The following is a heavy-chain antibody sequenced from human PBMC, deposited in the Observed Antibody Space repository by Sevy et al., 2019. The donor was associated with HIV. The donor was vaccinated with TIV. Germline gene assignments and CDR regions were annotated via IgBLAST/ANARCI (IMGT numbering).Heavy chain of an antibody. V-gene: IGHV3-15*01. CDR3: TTDREYGDYKGGFDY. J-gene: IGHJ4*02. D-gene: IGHD4-17*01. CDR1: GFTFTNAW. Sequence: GGSLRLSCAVSGFTFTNAWMGWVRQAPGKGLEWVGRIRSNTDGETTDYAAPLKGRFTISRDDSKNTLYLQMNILKSADTAVYYCTTDREYGDYKGGFDYWGQGTLVTVSS. CDR2: IRSNTDGETT.